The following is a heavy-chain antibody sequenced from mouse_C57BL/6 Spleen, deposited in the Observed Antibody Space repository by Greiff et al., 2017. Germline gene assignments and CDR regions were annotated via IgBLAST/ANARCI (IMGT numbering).Heavy chain of an antibody. CDR2: IDPETGGT. Sequence: QVQLQQSGAELVRPGASVTLSCKASGYTFTDYEMHWVKQTPVHGLEWIGAIDPETGGTAYNQKFKGKAILTADKSSSTAYMELRSLTSEDSAVYYCTRESNYRYFDYWGQGTTLTVSS. CDR3: TRESNYRYFDY. D-gene: IGHD2-12*01. J-gene: IGHJ2*01. CDR1: GYTFTDYE. V-gene: IGHV1-15*01.